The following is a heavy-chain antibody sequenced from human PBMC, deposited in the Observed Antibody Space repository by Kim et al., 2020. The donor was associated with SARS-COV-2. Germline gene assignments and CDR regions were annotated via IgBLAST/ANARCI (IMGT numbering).Heavy chain of an antibody. Sequence: GGSLRLSCAASGFTFSSYAMHWVRQAPGKGLEWVAVISYDGSNKYYADSVKGRFTISRDNSKNTLYLQMNSLRAEDTAVYYCAREGGDSIGWPKYFQHWG. CDR1: GFTFSSYA. J-gene: IGHJ1*01. CDR2: ISYDGSNK. D-gene: IGHD6-19*01. V-gene: IGHV3-30*04. CDR3: AREGGDSIGWPKYFQH.